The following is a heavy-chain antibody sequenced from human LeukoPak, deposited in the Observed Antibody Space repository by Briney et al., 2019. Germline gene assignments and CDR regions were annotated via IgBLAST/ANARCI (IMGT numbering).Heavy chain of an antibody. CDR2: INHSGST. CDR1: GGSISSGGYY. D-gene: IGHD3-22*01. Sequence: SETLSLTCTVSGGSISSGGYYWSWIRQPPGKGLEWIGEINHSGSTNYNPSLKSRVTISVDTSKNLFSLKMSSVTAADTAVYYCARGALRKYYDSSGFNWFDPWGQGTLVTVSS. J-gene: IGHJ5*02. CDR3: ARGALRKYYDSSGFNWFDP. V-gene: IGHV4-39*07.